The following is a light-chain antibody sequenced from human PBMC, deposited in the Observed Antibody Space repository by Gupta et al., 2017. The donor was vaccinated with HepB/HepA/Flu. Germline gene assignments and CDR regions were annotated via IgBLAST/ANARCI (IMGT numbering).Light chain of an antibody. J-gene: IGLJ2*01. Sequence: QSVLTQPPSASGTPGQRVTISCSGGSSNIGTNYVYWYQQFPGTAPKLLIYCNSQRPSGVPDRFSGSKSGTSASLTITGLQSEDEADYYCASWDDSLKGLVFGGGTMLTVL. CDR2: CNS. V-gene: IGLV1-47*02. CDR1: SSNIGTNY. CDR3: ASWDDSLKGLV.